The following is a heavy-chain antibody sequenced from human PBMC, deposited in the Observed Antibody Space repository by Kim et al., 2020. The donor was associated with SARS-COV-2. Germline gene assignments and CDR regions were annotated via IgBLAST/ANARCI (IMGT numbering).Heavy chain of an antibody. CDR3: ARDRYGEISTIDY. V-gene: IGHV3-21*01. Sequence: GGSLRLSCAASGFTFSNYSMNWVRQAPGKGLEWVSSISISSSYIYYADSLKGRFTISRDNAKNSLFLQMNSLRAEDTAVYYCARDRYGEISTIDYWGQGTLVTVSS. D-gene: IGHD4-17*01. CDR2: ISISSSYI. CDR1: GFTFSNYS. J-gene: IGHJ4*02.